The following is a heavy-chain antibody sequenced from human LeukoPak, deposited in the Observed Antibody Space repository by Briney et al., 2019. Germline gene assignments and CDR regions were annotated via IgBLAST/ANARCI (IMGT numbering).Heavy chain of an antibody. D-gene: IGHD6-13*01. CDR1: GGSISSYY. V-gene: IGHV4-59*01. CDR3: ARITGSSWYFDY. CDR2: IYYSGSA. J-gene: IGHJ4*02. Sequence: SETLSLTCTVSGGSISSYYWSWIRQPPGKGLEWIGYIYYSGSANYNPSLKSRATISVDTSKNQFSLKLSSVTAADTAVYYCARITGSSWYFDYWGQGTLVTVSS.